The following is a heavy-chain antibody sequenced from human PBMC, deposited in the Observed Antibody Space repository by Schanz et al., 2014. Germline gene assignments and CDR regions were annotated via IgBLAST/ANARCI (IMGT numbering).Heavy chain of an antibody. J-gene: IGHJ5*02. V-gene: IGHV4-4*07. CDR3: ARVLPGGGGAGGGYKWFDP. CDR1: GASVSSFY. D-gene: IGHD5-12*01. CDR2: VYATGRT. Sequence: QVQLQESGPGLVKPSETLSLTCAVSGASVSSFYWSWIRQPAGKGLEWIGHVYATGRTKYNPSLKSRVTMSVDTSQKQISLKLTSVTAADTAVYYCARVLPGGGGAGGGYKWFDPWGQGILVTVSS.